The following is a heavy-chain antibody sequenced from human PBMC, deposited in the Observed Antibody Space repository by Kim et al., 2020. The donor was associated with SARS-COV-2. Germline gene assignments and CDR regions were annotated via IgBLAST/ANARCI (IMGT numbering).Heavy chain of an antibody. CDR2: IYTSGST. J-gene: IGHJ3*02. D-gene: IGHD3-10*01. V-gene: IGHV4-61*02. Sequence: SETLSLTCTVSGGSISSGTYYWSWIRQPAGKGLEWIGRIYTSGSTNYNPSLKSRVTISVDTSENQFSLKLSSVTAADTAVYYCARESYYGSGNRAFDIWGQGTMVTVSS. CDR3: ARESYYGSGNRAFDI. CDR1: GGSISSGTYY.